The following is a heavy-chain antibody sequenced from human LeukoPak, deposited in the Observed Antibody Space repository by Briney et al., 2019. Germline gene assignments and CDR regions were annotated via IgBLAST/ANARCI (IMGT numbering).Heavy chain of an antibody. J-gene: IGHJ5*02. Sequence: SETLSLTCTVSGGSVSSYYWSWIRQPPGKGLEWIGYIYYSGSTNYNPSLKSRVTISVDTSKNQFSLKLSSVTAADTAVYYCARVIHNWFDPWGQGTLVTVSS. CDR2: IYYSGST. V-gene: IGHV4-59*02. CDR3: ARVIHNWFDP. CDR1: GGSVSSYY.